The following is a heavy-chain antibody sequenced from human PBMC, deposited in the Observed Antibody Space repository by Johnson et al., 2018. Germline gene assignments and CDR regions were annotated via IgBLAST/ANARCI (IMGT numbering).Heavy chain of an antibody. Sequence: QVQLVQSGAEVKKPGASVKVSCKASGYTFTSYAMHWVRQAPGQRLEWMGWINGGNGNTMYSQKFQGRVTITRDTFASRAYMELSSLGSEDTAVYYCARVCRDGYNLDAFDIWGQGTMVTVSS. D-gene: IGHD5-24*01. CDR1: GYTFTSYA. J-gene: IGHJ3*02. CDR2: INGGNGNT. CDR3: ARVCRDGYNLDAFDI. V-gene: IGHV1-3*01.